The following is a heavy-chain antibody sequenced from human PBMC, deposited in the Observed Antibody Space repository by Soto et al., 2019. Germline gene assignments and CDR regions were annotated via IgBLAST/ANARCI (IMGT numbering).Heavy chain of an antibody. CDR2: IWSDESNK. V-gene: IGHV3-33*01. CDR1: GFTFSSYG. Sequence: QVQLVESGGGVVQPGRSLRLSCAASGFTFSSYGMHWVRQAPGKGLEWVAVIWSDESNKYYADSVKGRFTISRDNSRNTLYLQMNSLRAEDTAVYYCARDYYGSGNYPYFDYWGQGTLVTVYS. D-gene: IGHD3-10*01. J-gene: IGHJ4*02. CDR3: ARDYYGSGNYPYFDY.